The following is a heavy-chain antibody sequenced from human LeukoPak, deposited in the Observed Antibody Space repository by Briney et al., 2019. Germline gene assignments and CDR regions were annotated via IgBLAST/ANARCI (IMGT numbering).Heavy chain of an antibody. V-gene: IGHV3-53*01. D-gene: IGHD6-6*01. CDR2: IYSGGST. CDR1: GFTVSSNY. CDR3: ARDRLYSSSSEDY. Sequence: TGGSLRLSCAASGFTVSSNYMSWVRQAPGKGLEWVSVIYSGGSTYYADSVKGRFTISRDNSKNTLYLQMNSLRAEDTAVYYCARDRLYSSSSEDYWGQGTLVTVSS. J-gene: IGHJ4*02.